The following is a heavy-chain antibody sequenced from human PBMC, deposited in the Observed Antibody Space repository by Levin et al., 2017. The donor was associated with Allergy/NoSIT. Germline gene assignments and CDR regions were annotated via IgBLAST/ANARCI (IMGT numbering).Heavy chain of an antibody. CDR1: GGSISSYY. CDR3: ARGSIAAAGFFDY. V-gene: IGHV4-59*01. CDR2: IYYSGST. Sequence: SETLSLTCTVSGGSISSYYWSWIRQPPGKGLEWIGYIYYSGSTNYNPSLKSRVTISVDTSKNQFSLKLSSVTAADTAVYYCARGSIAAAGFFDYWGQGTLVTVSS. J-gene: IGHJ4*02. D-gene: IGHD6-13*01.